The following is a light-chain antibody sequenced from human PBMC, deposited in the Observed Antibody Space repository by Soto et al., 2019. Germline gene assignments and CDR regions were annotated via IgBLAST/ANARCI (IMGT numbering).Light chain of an antibody. J-gene: IGLJ2*01. Sequence: QSALTQPASGSGSPGQSITISCNGTSSDIGGFNYVSWYQQHPGKAPTLIIYEVSNRPSGISHRFSGSKSGDTASLTISGLQAEDEADYYWSSFTNTPTLELFGGGTKMTVL. CDR2: EVS. V-gene: IGLV2-14*03. CDR3: SSFTNTPTLEL. CDR1: SSDIGGFNY.